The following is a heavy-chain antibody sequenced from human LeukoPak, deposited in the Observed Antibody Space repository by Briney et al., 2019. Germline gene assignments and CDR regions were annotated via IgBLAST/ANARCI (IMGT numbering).Heavy chain of an antibody. CDR1: GFTFSSYG. J-gene: IGHJ4*02. CDR3: ARGYGGNSGSFDY. D-gene: IGHD4-23*01. CDR2: IWYDGSNK. Sequence: PGGSLRLSCAASGFTFSSYGMRWVRQAPGKGLEWVTVIWYDGSNKYYADSVKGRFTISRDDSKNTLYLQMNSLRAEDTAMYYCARGYGGNSGSFDYWGQGTLVTVSS. V-gene: IGHV3-33*01.